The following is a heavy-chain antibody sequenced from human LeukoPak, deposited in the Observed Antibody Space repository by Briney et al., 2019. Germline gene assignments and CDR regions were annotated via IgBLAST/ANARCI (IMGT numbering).Heavy chain of an antibody. CDR3: ARGGATVTAYYWYYGMDV. V-gene: IGHV1-18*04. CDR1: GYTFTSYG. D-gene: IGHD4-17*01. CDR2: ISVYNGNT. J-gene: IGHJ6*04. Sequence: ASVKVSCKASGYTFTSYGISWVRQAPGQGLEWMGWISVYNGNTNYAQKLQGRVTMTTDTSTSTAYMELRSLRSDDTAVYYCARGGATVTAYYWYYGMDVWGKGTTVTVSS.